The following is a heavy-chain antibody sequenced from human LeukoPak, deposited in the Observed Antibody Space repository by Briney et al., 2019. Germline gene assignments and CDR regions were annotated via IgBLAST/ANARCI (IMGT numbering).Heavy chain of an antibody. CDR2: FDPEDGET. V-gene: IGHV1-24*01. D-gene: IGHD3-22*01. CDR1: GYTLTELS. CDR3: ATALSWLPLLDY. Sequence: ASVEVSCKVSGYTLTELSMHWVRQAPGKGLEWMGGFDPEDGETIYAQKFQGRVTMTEDTSTDTAYMELSSLRSEDTAVYYCATALSWLPLLDYWGQGTLVTVSS. J-gene: IGHJ4*02.